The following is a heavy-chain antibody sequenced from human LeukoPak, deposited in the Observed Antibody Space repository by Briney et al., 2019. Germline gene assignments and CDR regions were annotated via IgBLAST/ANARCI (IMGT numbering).Heavy chain of an antibody. J-gene: IGHJ4*02. V-gene: IGHV3-48*03. CDR1: GFTLSSYE. CDR3: ARIGFKGDCSGGSCRAPPDY. Sequence: GGSLRLSCAASGFTLSSYEMNWVRQAPGKGLEWVSYISSSGSTIYYADSVKGRFTISRDNAKNSLYLQMNSLRAEDTAVYYCARIGFKGDCSGGSCRAPPDYWGQGTLVTVSS. CDR2: ISSSGSTI. D-gene: IGHD2-15*01.